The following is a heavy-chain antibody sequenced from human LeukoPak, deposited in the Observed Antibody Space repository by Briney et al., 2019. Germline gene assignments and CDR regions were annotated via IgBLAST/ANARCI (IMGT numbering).Heavy chain of an antibody. J-gene: IGHJ4*02. D-gene: IGHD5-12*01. CDR3: ARDPSNSGYDYLYYFDY. CDR1: GYTFTSYF. CDR2: INPSGSTT. Sequence: ASVKASCKASGYTFTSYFMHWVRQAPGQGLEWLGMINPSGSTTTYAQKLQGRVTMTRDTSTSTVYMELSSLRSEDTAVYYCARDPSNSGYDYLYYFDYWGQGTLVTVSS. V-gene: IGHV1-46*01.